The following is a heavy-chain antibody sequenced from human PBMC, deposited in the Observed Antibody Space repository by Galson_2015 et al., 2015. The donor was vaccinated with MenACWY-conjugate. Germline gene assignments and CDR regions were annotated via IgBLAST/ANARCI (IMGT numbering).Heavy chain of an antibody. V-gene: IGHV3-23*01. D-gene: IGHD3-9*01. CDR1: GFPFSGYA. Sequence: SLRLSCAVSGFPFSGYAMTWVRQAPGKGLEWVSTISDSGRTTYYADSVQGRFLISRDNSKNKVFLQMNSLRAEDAAAYYCAKDLVKNYEMLTGYFSDWGQGALVTVSS. CDR3: AKDLVKNYEMLTGYFSD. CDR2: ISDSGRTT. J-gene: IGHJ4*02.